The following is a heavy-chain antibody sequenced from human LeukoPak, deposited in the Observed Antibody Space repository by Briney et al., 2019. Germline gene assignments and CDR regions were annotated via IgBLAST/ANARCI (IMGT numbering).Heavy chain of an antibody. J-gene: IGHJ4*02. CDR2: IRYDGSNK. D-gene: IGHD3-22*01. CDR1: GFTFSSYG. CDR3: AKDFSVYNYDSRVLDY. V-gene: IGHV3-30*02. Sequence: QTGGSLRLSCAASGFTFSSYGIHWVRQAPGKGLEWVAFIRYDGSNKYYADSVKGRFNISRDNSKNTLYLQMNRLRAEDTAVYYCAKDFSVYNYDSRVLDYWGQGTLVTVSS.